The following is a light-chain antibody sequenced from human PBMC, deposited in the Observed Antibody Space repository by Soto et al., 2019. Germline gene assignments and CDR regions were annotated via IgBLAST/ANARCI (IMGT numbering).Light chain of an antibody. CDR1: QSVSKY. V-gene: IGKV3-11*01. CDR3: QQRSNGPPLT. Sequence: EIVLTQSPATVSLSPGERATLSCRASQSVSKYLAWYQQKPGQAPRLLIYDASNRATGIPARFSGSGSGTDFTLTISSLEPEDFAVYYCQQRSNGPPLTFGGGTKVEIK. J-gene: IGKJ4*01. CDR2: DAS.